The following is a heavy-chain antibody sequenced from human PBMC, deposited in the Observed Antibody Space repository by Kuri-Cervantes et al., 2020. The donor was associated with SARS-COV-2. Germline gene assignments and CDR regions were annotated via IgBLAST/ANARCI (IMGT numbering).Heavy chain of an antibody. Sequence: GEPLKISCAASGFNFSTTDMHWVRQAPGKGLEWVTFISSDGKNKKCMASGKGRFTISRDNSQNTLHLQMKSLRDEDTAIYYCAKDRAGVHDFWGQGTLVTVSS. CDR1: GFNFSTTD. CDR3: AKDRAGVHDF. D-gene: IGHD2-21*01. J-gene: IGHJ4*02. CDR2: ISSDGKNK. V-gene: IGHV3-30*18.